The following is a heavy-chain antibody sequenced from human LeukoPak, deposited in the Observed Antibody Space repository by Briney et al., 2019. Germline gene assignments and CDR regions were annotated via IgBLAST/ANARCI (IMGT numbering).Heavy chain of an antibody. CDR1: GFTFSSYS. CDR3: ARDEQQWLVPWFDP. D-gene: IGHD6-19*01. J-gene: IGHJ5*02. CDR2: IGSSSSYI. V-gene: IGHV3-21*01. Sequence: EGSLRLPCAASGFTFSSYSMNWVRQAPGKGLEWVSSIGSSSSYIYYADSVKGRFTISRDNAKNSLYLQMNSLRAEDTAVYYCARDEQQWLVPWFDPWGQGTLVTVSS.